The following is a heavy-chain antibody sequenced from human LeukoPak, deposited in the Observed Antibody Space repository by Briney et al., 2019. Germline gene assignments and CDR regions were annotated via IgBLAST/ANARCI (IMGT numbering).Heavy chain of an antibody. D-gene: IGHD6-19*01. CDR3: ARDPFLAGTDAFDI. V-gene: IGHV3-7*01. CDR2: IKQDGSEK. J-gene: IGHJ3*02. CDR1: GFTFSSYW. Sequence: GGSLRLSCAASGFTFSSYWMSWVRQAPGKGLEWVANIKQDGSEKYYVDSVKGRFTISRDNAKNSLYLQMNSLRAEDTAVYYCARDPFLAGTDAFDIWGQGTMVTVSS.